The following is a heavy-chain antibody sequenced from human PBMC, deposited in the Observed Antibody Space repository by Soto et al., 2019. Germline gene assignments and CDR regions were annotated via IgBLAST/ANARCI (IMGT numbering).Heavy chain of an antibody. CDR1: GFTFSSYD. CDR3: ARGITAAPGAFDI. J-gene: IGHJ3*02. Sequence: EVQLVESGGGLVQPGGSLRLSCAASGFTFSSYDMHWVRQATGKGLEWVSAIGTAGDPYYPGSVKGRFTISRENAKKYLYLQMNSLRAGDTAVYYCARGITAAPGAFDIWGQGTMVTVSS. D-gene: IGHD6-6*01. CDR2: IGTAGDP. V-gene: IGHV3-13*05.